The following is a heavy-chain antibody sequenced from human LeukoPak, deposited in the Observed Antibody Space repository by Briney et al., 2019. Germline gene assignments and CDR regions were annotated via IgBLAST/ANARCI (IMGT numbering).Heavy chain of an antibody. CDR2: INPSSGST. J-gene: IGHJ4*02. CDR1: GYTLTSHY. Sequence: ASVKVSCKASGYTLTSHYMHWVRQAPGQGLEWMGIINPSSGSTSYAQKFQGGVTMTRDTSTRTVHMELSSLTSEDTAVYYCARDSYYGYSYTGPLDYWGQGTLVTVS. V-gene: IGHV1-46*01. CDR3: ARDSYYGYSYTGPLDY. D-gene: IGHD5-18*01.